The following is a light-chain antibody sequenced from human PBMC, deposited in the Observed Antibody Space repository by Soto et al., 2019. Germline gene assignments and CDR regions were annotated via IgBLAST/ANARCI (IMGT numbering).Light chain of an antibody. CDR1: QTISSW. CDR3: QHYNSYSEA. J-gene: IGKJ1*01. V-gene: IGKV1-5*03. CDR2: KAS. Sequence: DIQMTQSPSTLSGSVGDRVTITCRASQTISSWLAWYQQKPGKAPKLLIYKASTLKSGVPSRFSGSGSGTEFTLTLSCLQPDDFAAYYCQHYNSYSEAFGQGTKVELK.